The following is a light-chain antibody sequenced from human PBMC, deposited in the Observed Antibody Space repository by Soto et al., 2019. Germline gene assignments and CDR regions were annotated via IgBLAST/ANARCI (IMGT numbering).Light chain of an antibody. CDR1: SSDVGDYNY. V-gene: IGLV2-14*01. Sequence: QSALTQPASVSGSPGQSITISCTGTSSDVGDYNYVSWYQHHPGKAPKLMIYEVSNRPSGVSTRFAGSKSGNTASLTISGLQAEDDADYYCSSYTSSSTVVFGGGTKLTVL. CDR2: EVS. CDR3: SSYTSSSTVV. J-gene: IGLJ2*01.